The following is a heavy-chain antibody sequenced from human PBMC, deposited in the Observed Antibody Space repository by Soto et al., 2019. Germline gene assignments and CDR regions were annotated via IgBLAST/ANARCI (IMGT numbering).Heavy chain of an antibody. CDR3: AKADRRGARPGPPTVWFDP. CDR2: ISGSGGST. V-gene: IGHV3-23*01. D-gene: IGHD1-1*01. J-gene: IGHJ5*02. Sequence: EVQLLESGGGLVQPGGSLRPSCAASGFTFSSYAMSWVRQAPGKGLEWVSAISGSGGSTYYADSVKGRFTISRDNSKNTLYLQMNSLRAEDTAVYYCAKADRRGARPGPPTVWFDPWGQGNLVTVSS. CDR1: GFTFSSYA.